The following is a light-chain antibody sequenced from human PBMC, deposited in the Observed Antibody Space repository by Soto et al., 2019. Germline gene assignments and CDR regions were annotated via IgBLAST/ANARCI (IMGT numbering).Light chain of an antibody. CDR1: QGIIDY. J-gene: IGKJ1*01. CDR3: QKYNSAPRT. V-gene: IGKV1-27*01. CDR2: TAS. Sequence: DIQMTQSPSSLAASVGVRVTITCRASQGIIDYLAWYQQKPGKAPKLLIYTASTLQSGVPSRFSGSGAGTDFTLTISSLQPEDVATYYSQKYNSAPRTVGQGTKVEIK.